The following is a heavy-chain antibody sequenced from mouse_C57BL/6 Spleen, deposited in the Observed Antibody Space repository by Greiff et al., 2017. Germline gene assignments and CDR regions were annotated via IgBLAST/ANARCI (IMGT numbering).Heavy chain of an antibody. J-gene: IGHJ2*01. D-gene: IGHD1-1*01. CDR3: TRDYGSRKYYFDY. CDR1: GYTFTDYE. CDR2: IDPETGGT. V-gene: IGHV1-15*01. Sequence: QVHVKQSGAELVRPGASVTLSCKASGYTFTDYEMHWVKQSPVHGLEWIGAIDPETGGTAYNQKFKGKAILTADKSSSTAYMELRSLTSEDSAVYYCTRDYGSRKYYFDYWGQGTTLTVSS.